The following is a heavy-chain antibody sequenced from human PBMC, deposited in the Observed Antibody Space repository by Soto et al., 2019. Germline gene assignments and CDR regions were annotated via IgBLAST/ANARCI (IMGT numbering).Heavy chain of an antibody. CDR3: ARDGPSAMALDY. J-gene: IGHJ4*02. V-gene: IGHV1-46*01. CDR1: GYTFTSYY. Sequence: QVQLVQSGAEVKKPGASVKVSCKASGYTFTSYYMHWVRQAPGQGLEWMGIINPSGGSASYAQKFQGRVTMTRDTSTSTVYMELSSLRSEDTAVYYCARDGPSAMALDYWGQGTLVTVSS. CDR2: INPSGGSA. D-gene: IGHD5-18*01.